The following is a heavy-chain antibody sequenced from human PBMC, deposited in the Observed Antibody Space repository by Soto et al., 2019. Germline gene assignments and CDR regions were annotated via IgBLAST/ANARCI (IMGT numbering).Heavy chain of an antibody. V-gene: IGHV4-4*02. CDR1: GGSISSSNW. D-gene: IGHD2-2*01. CDR3: ARVVGGYYYGMDV. Sequence: QVQLQESGPGLVKPSGTLSLTCAVSGGSISSSNWWSWVRQPPGKGLEWIGEIYHSGSTNYNPSLKGRVTISVDKAKNQVSLKLRSVTAAGTAVYYCARVVGGYYYGMDVWGQGTTVTVSS. CDR2: IYHSGST. J-gene: IGHJ6*02.